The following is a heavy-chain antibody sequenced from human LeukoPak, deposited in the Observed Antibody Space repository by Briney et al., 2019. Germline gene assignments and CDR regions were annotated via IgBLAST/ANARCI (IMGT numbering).Heavy chain of an antibody. V-gene: IGHV5-51*01. J-gene: IGHJ1*01. CDR3: ATYAGSSSKYFQD. CDR2: IYPGESDT. D-gene: IGHD3-10*01. CDR1: GYSFTNYW. Sequence: PGESLKISCKASGYSFTNYWIGWVRQMPGKGLEWMGIIYPGESDTRYSPSFQGQVTISADKSISTAYLQRSSLQASDTAMYYCATYAGSSSKYFQDWGQGTLVTVPS.